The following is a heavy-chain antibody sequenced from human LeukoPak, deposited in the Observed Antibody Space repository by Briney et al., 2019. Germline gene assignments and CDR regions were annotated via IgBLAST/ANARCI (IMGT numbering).Heavy chain of an antibody. Sequence: HPGGSLRLSCAASGFAFSAYWMHWVRQAPGKGLEWVSRINEDATTITYADSVKGRFIISRDNSKESLYLQMNNLRAEDTAVYYCVRDLILVWTPGDDFDFWGQGTLVIVSS. CDR1: GFAFSAYW. D-gene: IGHD3-16*01. J-gene: IGHJ4*02. V-gene: IGHV3-74*01. CDR3: VRDLILVWTPGDDFDF. CDR2: INEDATTI.